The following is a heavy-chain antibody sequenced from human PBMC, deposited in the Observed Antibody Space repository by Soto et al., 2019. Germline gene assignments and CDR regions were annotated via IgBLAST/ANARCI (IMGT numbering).Heavy chain of an antibody. D-gene: IGHD3-10*01. CDR2: IKSKTDGGTT. CDR3: TTQSPMVRGVIVY. CDR1: GFTFSDAW. J-gene: IGHJ4*02. V-gene: IGHV3-15*01. Sequence: EVQLVESGGGLVKPGGSLRLSCAASGFTFSDAWMSWVRQAPGKGLEWVGRIKSKTDGGTTDYAAPVKGRSTISRDDPKNTLYLQINSLQSDDTALYFCTTQSPMVRGVIVYWSQGTLVTVSS.